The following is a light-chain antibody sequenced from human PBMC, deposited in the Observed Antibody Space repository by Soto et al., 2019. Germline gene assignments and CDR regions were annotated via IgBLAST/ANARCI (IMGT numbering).Light chain of an antibody. CDR2: TAS. Sequence: DIQMTQSPSSVSASVGDRVTITCRASQDINKWLAWYQQKPGLAPNLVIYTASRLHGGGPSRFSGSASGTDFTLTIGSPQPEDVATYYCQQGKSFPLTFGGGTKVDIK. CDR1: QDINKW. CDR3: QQGKSFPLT. V-gene: IGKV1-12*01. J-gene: IGKJ4*01.